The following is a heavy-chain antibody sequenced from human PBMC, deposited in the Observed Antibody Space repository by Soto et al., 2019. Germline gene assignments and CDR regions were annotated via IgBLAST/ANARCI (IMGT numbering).Heavy chain of an antibody. Sequence: SQTLSLTCAISGDSVSSNSAAWNWIRQSPSRGLEWLGRTYYRSKWYHDYALSVKSRISINPDTSKKQISLQLNSVTPEDTAVYYCTRASYSSRWYWYFDYWGQGSLVTSPQ. CDR1: GDSVSSNSAA. CDR2: TYYRSKWYH. CDR3: TRASYSSRWYWYFDY. V-gene: IGHV6-1*01. D-gene: IGHD6-13*01. J-gene: IGHJ4*02.